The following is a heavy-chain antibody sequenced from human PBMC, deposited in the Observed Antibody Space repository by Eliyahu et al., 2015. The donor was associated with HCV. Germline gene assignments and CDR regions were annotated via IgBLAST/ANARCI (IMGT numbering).Heavy chain of an antibody. J-gene: IGHJ5*02. V-gene: IGHV3-30*18. D-gene: IGHD1-7*01. CDR3: AKDLDVELGDWFDP. Sequence: QVQLVESGGGVVQPGRSLRLSCAASGXXFSSYGMHWVRQAPGKGLEWVAVISYDGSNKYYADSVKGRFTISRDNSKNTLYLQMNSLRAEDTAVYYCAKDLDVELGDWFDPWGQGTLVTVSS. CDR2: ISYDGSNK. CDR1: GXXFSSYG.